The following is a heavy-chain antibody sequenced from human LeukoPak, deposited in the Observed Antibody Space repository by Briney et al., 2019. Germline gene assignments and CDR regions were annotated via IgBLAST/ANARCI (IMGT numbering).Heavy chain of an antibody. V-gene: IGHV3-23*01. CDR1: GFSFSSYA. J-gene: IGHJ4*02. CDR3: AKEADSAAPAEYYFDY. CDR2: LRGNGDT. D-gene: IGHD2-2*01. Sequence: PGGSLRLSCAASGFSFSSYAMSWVRQAPARGLEWVSSLRGNGDTYYADSVKGRFTISRDNSKNTLYLQMNSLRAEDTAVYYCAKEADSAAPAEYYFDYWGQGTLVTVSS.